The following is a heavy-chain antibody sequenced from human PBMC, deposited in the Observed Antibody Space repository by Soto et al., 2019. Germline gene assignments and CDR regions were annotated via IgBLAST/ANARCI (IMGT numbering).Heavy chain of an antibody. J-gene: IGHJ2*01. CDR3: VRCYCSVGSCYTCWHFDL. D-gene: IGHD2-15*01. CDR2: ISPSTGDT. CDR1: GYTFMNYA. Sequence: QVQLVQSGAEVKEPGASVKLSCQASGYTFMNYAISWVRQAPGQGLEWMGWISPSTGDTDQAQNFQGRVTMTLDTSTNTANLELRTLRSDDSAVYYCVRCYCSVGSCYTCWHFDLWGRGTLGTVSS. V-gene: IGHV1-18*01.